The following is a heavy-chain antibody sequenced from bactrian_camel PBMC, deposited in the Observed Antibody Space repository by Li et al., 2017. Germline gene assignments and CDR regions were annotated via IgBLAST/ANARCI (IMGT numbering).Heavy chain of an antibody. CDR1: GSSFSTLC. CDR2: VSRRGGI. CDR3: AARTVGAPCGNWHSYHD. D-gene: IGHD8*01. Sequence: QVQLVESGGGSVPPGGSLRLSCAASGSSFSTLCMAWFRQSPGKEREGVATVSRRGGILVADSVKGRFTISRDNTKNTVWLQMNGLKPEDSGVYFCAARTVGAPCGNWHSYHDWGRGTQVTVS. V-gene: IGHV3S53*01. J-gene: IGHJ4*01.